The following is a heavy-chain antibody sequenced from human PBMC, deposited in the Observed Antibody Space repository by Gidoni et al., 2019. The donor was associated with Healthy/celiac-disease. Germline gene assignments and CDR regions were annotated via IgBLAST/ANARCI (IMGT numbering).Heavy chain of an antibody. Sequence: QVQLQQWGAGLLKPSETLSLTCAVYGGSFSGYYWSWIRQPPGKGLEWSGEINHSGSTNNNPSLKSRVTISVDTSKNQFSLKLSSVTAADTAVYYCARGRNFVEWLLKRVHNWFDPWGQGTLVTVSS. CDR3: ARGRNFVEWLLKRVHNWFDP. CDR1: GGSFSGYY. D-gene: IGHD3-3*01. CDR2: INHSGST. V-gene: IGHV4-34*01. J-gene: IGHJ5*02.